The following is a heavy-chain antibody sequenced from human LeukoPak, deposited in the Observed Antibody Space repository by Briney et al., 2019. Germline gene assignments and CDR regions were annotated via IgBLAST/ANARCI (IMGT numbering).Heavy chain of an antibody. CDR3: ARGAGYPFYMDV. D-gene: IGHD5-18*01. CDR1: AFIDSGDY. V-gene: IGHV3-66*02. CDR2: KYDGART. J-gene: IGHJ6*03. Sequence: GGSLRLSCAASAFIDSGDYMSCVRQAPGKGVEWVSLKYDGARTYYPDSVKGRFSISRDSSQNTLYLQMNSLRIEDTAVYYCARGAGYPFYMDVWGKGTTVTVSS.